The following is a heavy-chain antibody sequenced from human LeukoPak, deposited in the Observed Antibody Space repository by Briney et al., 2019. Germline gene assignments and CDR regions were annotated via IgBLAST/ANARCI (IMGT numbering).Heavy chain of an antibody. D-gene: IGHD5-18*01. CDR3: ARDLLLDS. CDR1: GYTFTGYY. J-gene: IGHJ4*02. Sequence: GASVKVSCKASGYTFTGYYMHWVRQAPGQGLEWMGWINPNSGVTNYAQNFQGRVTMTRDTSISTAFMELTSLRPDDTAVYCCARDLLLDSWGQGTLVTVSS. CDR2: INPNSGVT. V-gene: IGHV1-2*02.